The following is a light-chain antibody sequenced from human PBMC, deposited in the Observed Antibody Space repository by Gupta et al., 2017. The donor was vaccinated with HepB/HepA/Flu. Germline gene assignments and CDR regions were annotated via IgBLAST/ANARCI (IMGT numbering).Light chain of an antibody. Sequence: QSVLTQPPSASGTPGLRVAISCSGSSSNIGTNYVYWYQQLPGTAPKLLIYTNNRRPSGVPDRFSGSKSGTSAALAISGLRSEDEADYYCAAWDDSLSGPVFGGGTKLTVL. J-gene: IGLJ2*01. V-gene: IGLV1-47*01. CDR2: TNN. CDR1: SSNIGTNY. CDR3: AAWDDSLSGPV.